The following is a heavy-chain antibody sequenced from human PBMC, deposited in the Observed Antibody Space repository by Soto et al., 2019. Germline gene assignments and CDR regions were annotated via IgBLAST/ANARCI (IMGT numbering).Heavy chain of an antibody. D-gene: IGHD5-18*01. CDR1: GGTFSSYA. V-gene: IGHV1-69*13. CDR3: ASKSGYSYGYAFDI. Sequence: GASVKVSCKASGGTFSSYATSWVRQAPGQGLEWMGGIIPIFGTANYAQKFQGRVTITADESTSTAYMELSSLRSEYTAVYYCASKSGYSYGYAFDIWGQGTMVTVSS. J-gene: IGHJ3*02. CDR2: IIPIFGTA.